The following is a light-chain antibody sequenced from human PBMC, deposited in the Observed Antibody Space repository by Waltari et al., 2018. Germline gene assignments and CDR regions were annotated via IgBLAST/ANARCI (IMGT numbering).Light chain of an antibody. CDR1: NDDVGGYTY. V-gene: IGLV2-11*01. CDR2: DVN. CDR3: CSYAGSRKV. J-gene: IGLJ2*01. Sequence: QSALTQPRSVSASPGQSVTIPCTGINDDVGGYTYVSWYLQHPGQAPKLLIYDVNKRPSGGPVRFSGSSAGSTASLTIAGLQTEDEAHYYCCSYAGSRKVFGGGTKLTVL.